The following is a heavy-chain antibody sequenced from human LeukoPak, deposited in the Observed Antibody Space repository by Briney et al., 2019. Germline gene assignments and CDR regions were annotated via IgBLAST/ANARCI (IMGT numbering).Heavy chain of an antibody. CDR1: GYTFTGYY. CDR3: ARVQEGGAGHYYYYYYMDV. J-gene: IGHJ6*03. CDR2: INPNSGGT. Sequence: ASVKVSCKASGYTFTGYYIHWVRQAPGQGLEWMGWINPNSGGTNYAQKFQGRVTMTRDTSISTAYVELSRLRSDDTAVYYCARVQEGGAGHYYYYYYMDVWGKGTTVTVSS. V-gene: IGHV1-2*02. D-gene: IGHD1-14*01.